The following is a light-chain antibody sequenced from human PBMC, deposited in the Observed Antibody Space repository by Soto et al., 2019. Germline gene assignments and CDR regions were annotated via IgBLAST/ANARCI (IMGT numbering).Light chain of an antibody. V-gene: IGKV3-15*01. Sequence: EIVMTQSPATLSVSPGERATLSCRASQSVSSNLAWYQQKPGQAPRLLIYDASTRATGIPARCSGSGSGTEVTLTTISLQSEDFAVYYCQHYNNWPPWTFGQGTKVEIK. CDR1: QSVSSN. J-gene: IGKJ1*01. CDR3: QHYNNWPPWT. CDR2: DAS.